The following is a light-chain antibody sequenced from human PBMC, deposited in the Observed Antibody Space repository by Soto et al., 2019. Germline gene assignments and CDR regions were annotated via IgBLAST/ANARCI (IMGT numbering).Light chain of an antibody. CDR2: EVT. CDR1: SRDVGNYNY. CDR3: SSYAGSNNLL. Sequence: QSALTQHASVSGSPGQSITISCTGTSRDVGNYNYVSWYQQHPGKAPRLMIYEVTKRPSGVPDRFSGSKSGNTASLTVSGLQPEDEADYFCSSYAGSNNLLFGGGTKLTVL. V-gene: IGLV2-8*01. J-gene: IGLJ2*01.